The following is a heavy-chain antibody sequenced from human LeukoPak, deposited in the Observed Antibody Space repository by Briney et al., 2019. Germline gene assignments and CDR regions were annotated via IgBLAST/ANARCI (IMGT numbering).Heavy chain of an antibody. CDR2: IRGSGGGT. J-gene: IGHJ1*01. Sequence: GGSLTLSCAVSGFTFSSYAMTWVRQAPCRGLEWVSSIRGSGGGTDYADSVRGRFTISRDNSKNTLYLQMNSLRAEDTAIYYCSRDPNGDYVGAFDFQRWGQGTLVTVSS. CDR1: GFTFSSYA. CDR3: SRDPNGDYVGAFDFQR. V-gene: IGHV3-23*01. D-gene: IGHD4-17*01.